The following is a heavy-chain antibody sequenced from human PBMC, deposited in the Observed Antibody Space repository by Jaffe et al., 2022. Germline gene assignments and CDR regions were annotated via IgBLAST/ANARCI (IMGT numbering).Heavy chain of an antibody. V-gene: IGHV3-21*01. CDR1: GFTFSSYS. J-gene: IGHJ4*02. CDR2: ISSSSSYI. Sequence: EVQLVESGGGLVKPGGSLRLSCAASGFTFSSYSMNWVRQAPGKGLEWVSSISSSSSYIYYADSVKGRFTISRDNAKNSLYLQMNSLRAEDTAVYYCARDGSGTDPPQYFDYWGQGTLVTVSS. CDR3: ARDGSGTDPPQYFDY.